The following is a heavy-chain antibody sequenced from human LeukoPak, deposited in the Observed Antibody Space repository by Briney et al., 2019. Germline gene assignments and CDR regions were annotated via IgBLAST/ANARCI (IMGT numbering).Heavy chain of an antibody. CDR2: ISGSGGST. D-gene: IGHD6-13*01. CDR1: GFTFSSYA. J-gene: IGHJ5*02. V-gene: IGHV3-23*01. CDR3: AREHTIAATGTHWFDP. Sequence: PGGSLRLSCAASGFTFSSYAMSWVRQARGKGLEWVSAISGSGGSTYYADSVKGRFTISRDNSKNTLYLQMNSLRAEDTAVYYCAREHTIAATGTHWFDPWGQGTLVTVSS.